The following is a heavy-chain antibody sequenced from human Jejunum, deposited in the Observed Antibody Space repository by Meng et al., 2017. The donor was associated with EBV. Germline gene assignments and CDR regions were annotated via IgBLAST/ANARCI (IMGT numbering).Heavy chain of an antibody. CDR1: GGSITSSDW. V-gene: IGHV4-4*02. Sequence: QVHLHVSGPGLVNPSGSLSLTCAVSGGSITSSDWWAWVRQPPWEGLEWIGEIYHDVSSNYSPSLKSRVTILLDKSENHFSLKLNSVTAADTAVYYCARVRCSGGSCFCFDYWGPGAMVTVSS. CDR3: ARVRCSGGSCFCFDY. J-gene: IGHJ4*02. CDR2: IYHDVSS. D-gene: IGHD2-15*01.